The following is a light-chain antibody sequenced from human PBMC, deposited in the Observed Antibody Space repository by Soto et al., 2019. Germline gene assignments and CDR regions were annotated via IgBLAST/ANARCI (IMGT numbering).Light chain of an antibody. CDR3: SSYTSSSTLYV. V-gene: IGLV2-14*01. J-gene: IGLJ1*01. Sequence: QSALTQPASVSGSPGQSITISCTGTSSDVGGYNYVSWYQQHPGKAPKLMIYEVSNRPSGVSNRLSGSKSGNTASLTISGLQAEDEADYYCSSYTSSSTLYVFGTGTQLTVL. CDR1: SSDVGGYNY. CDR2: EVS.